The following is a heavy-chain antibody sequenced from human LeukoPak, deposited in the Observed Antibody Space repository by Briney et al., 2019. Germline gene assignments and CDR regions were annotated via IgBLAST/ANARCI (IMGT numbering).Heavy chain of an antibody. D-gene: IGHD2-2*01. V-gene: IGHV3-21*01. CDR3: AREGCSSTSCYDAFDI. CDR1: GFTFSSYS. CDR2: ISSSSSYI. Sequence: GGSLRFSCAASGFTFSSYSMNWVRQAPGKGLEWVSSISSSSSYIYYADSVKGRFTISRDNAKNSLYLQMNSLRAEDTAVYYCAREGCSSTSCYDAFDIWGQGTMVTVSS. J-gene: IGHJ3*02.